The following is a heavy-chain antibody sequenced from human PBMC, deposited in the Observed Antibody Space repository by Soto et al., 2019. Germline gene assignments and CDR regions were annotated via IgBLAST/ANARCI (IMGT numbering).Heavy chain of an antibody. V-gene: IGHV1-8*01. J-gene: IGHJ4*02. Sequence: ASVKVSRKASGYTFTSYDINWVGQATGQGLEWMGWMNPNSGNTGYAQKFQGRVTMTRNTSISTAYMELNSLRAEDTAVYYCARHPREYYFDYWVQGTLVTVSS. CDR2: MNPNSGNT. CDR1: GYTFTSYD. CDR3: ARHPREYYFDY.